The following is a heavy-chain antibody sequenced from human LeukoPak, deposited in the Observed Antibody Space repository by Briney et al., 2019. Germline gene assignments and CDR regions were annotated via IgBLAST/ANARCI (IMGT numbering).Heavy chain of an antibody. V-gene: IGHV3-30-3*01. J-gene: IGHJ3*02. D-gene: IGHD3-10*01. Sequence: GGSLRLSCAASGITLSSYDMHWVRQAPGKALEWVAVISYDGSNKDYADSVKGRFTISRDNSKNTLDLQMNSLRAEDTAVYYWGKDRGVWAFDIWGQGTMVTVSS. CDR2: ISYDGSNK. CDR1: GITLSSYD. CDR3: GKDRGVWAFDI.